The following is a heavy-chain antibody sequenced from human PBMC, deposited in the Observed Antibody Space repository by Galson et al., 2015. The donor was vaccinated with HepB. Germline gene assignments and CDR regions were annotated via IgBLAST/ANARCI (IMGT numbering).Heavy chain of an antibody. CDR2: ISSSSSYI. CDR3: AREMATMEPYFDY. Sequence: SLRLSCAASGFTFSSYSMNWVRQAPGKGLEWVSSISSSSSYIYYADSVKGRFTISRDNAKNSLYLQMNSLRAEDTAVYYCAREMATMEPYFDYWGQGTLVTVSS. J-gene: IGHJ4*02. V-gene: IGHV3-21*01. D-gene: IGHD5-24*01. CDR1: GFTFSSYS.